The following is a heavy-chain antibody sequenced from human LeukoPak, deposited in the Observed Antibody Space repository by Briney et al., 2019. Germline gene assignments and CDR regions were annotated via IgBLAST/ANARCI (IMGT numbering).Heavy chain of an antibody. CDR3: TTGPPYYDFWSGYSDY. J-gene: IGHJ4*02. V-gene: IGHV3-15*07. D-gene: IGHD3-3*01. CDR1: GYTFSDAW. Sequence: GGSLRLSCAAAGYTFSDAWMNWVRQAPGKGLEWVGRIKSKTDGGTTDYAAPVKGRFTISRDDSKNTLYLQMNSLKTEDTAVYYCTTGPPYYDFWSGYSDYWGQGTLVTVSS. CDR2: IKSKTDGGTT.